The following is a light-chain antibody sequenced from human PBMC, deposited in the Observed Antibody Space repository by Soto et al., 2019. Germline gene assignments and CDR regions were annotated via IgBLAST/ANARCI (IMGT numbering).Light chain of an antibody. Sequence: QSALTQPASVSGSPVQSITISCTGTSSDVGSYNYVSWYQFYPGKAPKLMIYDVSNRPSGVSDRFSGSKSGNTASLTISGLLAEDEADYYCSSYTSSSFPVIYGGGTKLTVL. J-gene: IGLJ2*01. CDR1: SSDVGSYNY. CDR3: SSYTSSSFPVI. V-gene: IGLV2-14*03. CDR2: DVS.